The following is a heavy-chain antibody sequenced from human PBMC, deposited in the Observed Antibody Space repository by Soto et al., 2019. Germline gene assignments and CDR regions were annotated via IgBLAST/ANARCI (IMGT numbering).Heavy chain of an antibody. V-gene: IGHV3-30*18. D-gene: IGHD2-15*01. CDR3: AKDFAGCSSGGCLYNWFDP. CDR1: GFTFSSFG. Sequence: QVQLVESGGGVVQPGRSLRLYCAASGFTFSSFGVHWVRQAPGKGLEWVAVISYDGTNRYYEDSVKGRFTISRDNSRKMVYLQMDSLRAEDTAVYYCAKDFAGCSSGGCLYNWFDPWVQGTLVTVSS. CDR2: ISYDGTNR. J-gene: IGHJ5*02.